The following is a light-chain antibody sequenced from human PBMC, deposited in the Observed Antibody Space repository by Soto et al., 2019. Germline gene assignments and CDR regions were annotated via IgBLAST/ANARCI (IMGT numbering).Light chain of an antibody. Sequence: QSALTQPASVSGSPGQSITISCTGTSSDVGGYYYVSWYQHHPGKAPKLMIYQVSNRPSGVSNRFSGSKSGNTASLTISGLQAEVEADYYCSSYTSSNTFYVFGTGTKVTVL. V-gene: IGLV2-14*01. CDR1: SSDVGGYYY. CDR3: SSYTSSNTFYV. CDR2: QVS. J-gene: IGLJ1*01.